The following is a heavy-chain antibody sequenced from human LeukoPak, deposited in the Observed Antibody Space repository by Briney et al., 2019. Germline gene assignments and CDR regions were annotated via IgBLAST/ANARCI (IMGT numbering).Heavy chain of an antibody. D-gene: IGHD3-9*01. CDR1: GFTFSIYN. CDR3: AREAGYSTYFDY. J-gene: IGHJ4*02. Sequence: GGSLRLSCAASGFTFSIYNMHWVRQAPGKGLEWVTFIGHNGNDKYYADSVKGRFTISRDNSKNTLYLQMNSLTTEDTAVYYCAREAGYSTYFDYWGQGTLVTVSS. V-gene: IGHV3-30*02. CDR2: IGHNGNDK.